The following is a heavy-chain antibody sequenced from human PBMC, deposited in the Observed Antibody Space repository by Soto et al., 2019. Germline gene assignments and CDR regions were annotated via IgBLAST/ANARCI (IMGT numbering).Heavy chain of an antibody. CDR3: VRARGGEYFGEQLS. CDR2: ISYSGTT. J-gene: IGHJ4*02. V-gene: IGHV4-30-4*01. D-gene: IGHD3-10*01. CDR1: GDSISSNNNY. Sequence: SETLSLTCTVSGDSISSNNNYWSWIRQPPGEGLEWIGFISYSGTTSYSPSLKSRVAISLDTSKNSLYLQMNSLRAGDTAVYYCVRARGGEYFGEQLSWGQGTLVTVS.